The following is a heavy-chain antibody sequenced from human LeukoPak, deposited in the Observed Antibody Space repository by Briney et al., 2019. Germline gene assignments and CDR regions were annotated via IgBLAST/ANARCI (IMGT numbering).Heavy chain of an antibody. D-gene: IGHD3-22*01. Sequence: GGSLRLSCSASGFTFSSYAMHWVRQAPGKGLEYVSAISSNGGSTYYAGSVKGRFTISRDNSKNTLYLQMSSLRAEDTAVYYCVKDYYDSSGYLDYWGQGTLVTVSS. CDR1: GFTFSSYA. CDR2: ISSNGGST. CDR3: VKDYYDSSGYLDY. J-gene: IGHJ4*02. V-gene: IGHV3-64D*09.